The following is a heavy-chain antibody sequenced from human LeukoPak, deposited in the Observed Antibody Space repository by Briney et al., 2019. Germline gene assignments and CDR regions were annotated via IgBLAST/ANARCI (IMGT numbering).Heavy chain of an antibody. CDR3: ARPGRGERGYAFDI. D-gene: IGHD1-26*01. CDR2: IIPIFGTA. J-gene: IGHJ3*02. Sequence: GSSVKVSCKASGGTFSSYAISWVQQAPGQGLEWMGGIIPIFGTANYAQKFQGRVTITTDESTSTAYMELSSLRSEDTAVYYCARPGRGERGYAFDIWGQGTMVTVSS. CDR1: GGTFSSYA. V-gene: IGHV1-69*05.